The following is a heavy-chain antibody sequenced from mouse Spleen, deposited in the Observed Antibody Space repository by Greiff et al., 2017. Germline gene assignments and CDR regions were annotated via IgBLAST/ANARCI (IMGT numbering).Heavy chain of an antibody. D-gene: IGHD1-1*01. Sequence: QVQLKQSGAELAKPGASVKLSCKASGYTFTSYWMHWVKQRPGQGLEWIGYINPSSGYTKYNQKFKDKATLTADKSSSTAYMQLSSLTYEDSAVYYCARAPITTVVATDWFAYWGQGTLVTVSA. J-gene: IGHJ3*01. CDR2: INPSSGYT. V-gene: IGHV1-7*01. CDR3: ARAPITTVVATDWFAY. CDR1: GYTFTSYW.